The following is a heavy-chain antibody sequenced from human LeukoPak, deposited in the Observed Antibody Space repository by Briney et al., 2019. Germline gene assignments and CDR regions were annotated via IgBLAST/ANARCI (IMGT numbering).Heavy chain of an antibody. CDR3: ARARVGIVVITTSGEGDAFDI. V-gene: IGHV3-74*01. Sequence: GGSLRLSCAASGFTFSSYWMHWVRQAPGKGLEWVSRMDPDGRTIDYADSVKGRFTISRDNSKNTLYLQMNSLRAEDTAVYYCARARVGIVVITTSGEGDAFDIRGQGTMVTVSS. D-gene: IGHD3-22*01. CDR1: GFTFSSYW. J-gene: IGHJ3*02. CDR2: MDPDGRTI.